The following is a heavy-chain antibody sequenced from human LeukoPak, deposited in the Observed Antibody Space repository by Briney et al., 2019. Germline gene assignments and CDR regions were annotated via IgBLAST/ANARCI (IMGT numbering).Heavy chain of an antibody. J-gene: IGHJ6*03. CDR1: GGSISSYY. V-gene: IGHV4-4*07. CDR3: ARGSGGYSYGSYYYYMDV. Sequence: SETLSLTCTVSGGSISSYYWSWIRQPAGKGLEWIGRIYTSGRTNYNPSLKSRVTMSVDTSKNQFSLKLSSVTAADTAVYYCARGSGGYSYGSYYYYMDVWGKGTTVTVSS. D-gene: IGHD5-18*01. CDR2: IYTSGRT.